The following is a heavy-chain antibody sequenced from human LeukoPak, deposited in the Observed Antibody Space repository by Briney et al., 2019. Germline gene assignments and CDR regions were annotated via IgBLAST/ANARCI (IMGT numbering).Heavy chain of an antibody. CDR1: GYTFIKYG. Sequence: GASVKVSCKASGYTFIKYGISWVRQAPGQGLEWMGWISTYNGNTKYAKSLQGRVTLTTDTSTSTAHMELRSLRSDDTAVYYCASFAWSSSGFYYDDAFDFWGQGTMVTVSS. J-gene: IGHJ3*01. V-gene: IGHV1-18*01. CDR3: ASFAWSSSGFYYDDAFDF. CDR2: ISTYNGNT. D-gene: IGHD3-22*01.